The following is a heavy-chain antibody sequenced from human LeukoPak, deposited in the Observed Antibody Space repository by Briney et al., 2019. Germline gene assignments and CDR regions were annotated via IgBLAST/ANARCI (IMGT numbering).Heavy chain of an antibody. CDR1: GFTFSSYG. J-gene: IGHJ6*04. D-gene: IGHD1-14*01. V-gene: IGHV3-30*18. CDR3: AKGPLNQIGYYYYGMDV. Sequence: GGSLRLSCAASGFTFSSYGMHWVRQAPGKGLEWVAVISYDGSNKYYADSVKGRFTISRDNSKNTLYLQMNSLRAEDTAVYYCAKGPLNQIGYYYYGMDVWGKGTTVTVSS. CDR2: ISYDGSNK.